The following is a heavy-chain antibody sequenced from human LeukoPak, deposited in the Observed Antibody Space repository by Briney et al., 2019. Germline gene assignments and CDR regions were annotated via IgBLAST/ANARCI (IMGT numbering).Heavy chain of an antibody. J-gene: IGHJ3*01. Sequence: SETLSLTCAVYGGSFSGYYWSWIRQPPGKGLEWIGEINHRGSTNYNPSLKSRVTISVDTSKKQFSLKLSSVTAADTAVYYCARGPLADAFDFWGQGTMVTVS. V-gene: IGHV4-34*01. CDR2: INHRGST. CDR3: ARGPLADAFDF. CDR1: GGSFSGYY.